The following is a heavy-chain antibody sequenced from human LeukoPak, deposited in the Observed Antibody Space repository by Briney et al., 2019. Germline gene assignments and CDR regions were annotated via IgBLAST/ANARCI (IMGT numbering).Heavy chain of an antibody. Sequence: GGSLRLSCAASGFTFTTYAMSWVRQAPGKGLEWVSAISNTGDSTYHADSVKGRFTISRDNSKNALFLQMNSLRAEDTAVYYCAKDNDPRAYSAYDSYDYWGQGTLVTVSS. J-gene: IGHJ4*02. CDR2: ISNTGDST. V-gene: IGHV3-23*01. CDR1: GFTFTTYA. CDR3: AKDNDPRAYSAYDSYDY. D-gene: IGHD5-12*01.